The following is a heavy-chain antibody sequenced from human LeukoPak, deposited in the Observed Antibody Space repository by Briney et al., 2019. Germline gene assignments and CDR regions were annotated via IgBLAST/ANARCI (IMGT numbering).Heavy chain of an antibody. CDR1: GFTFGTYG. V-gene: IGHV3-23*01. J-gene: IGHJ2*01. CDR2: ITGSSTWT. Sequence: PGGSLRLSCEASGFTFGTYGMTWVRQAPGKGLEWVLGITGSSTWTYYADSVRGRFTISRDNSKNTLHLHMNNLTADDTAIYYCARELVSLGTGYFDLWGRGTLVTVSS. CDR3: ARELVSLGTGYFDL. D-gene: IGHD7-27*01.